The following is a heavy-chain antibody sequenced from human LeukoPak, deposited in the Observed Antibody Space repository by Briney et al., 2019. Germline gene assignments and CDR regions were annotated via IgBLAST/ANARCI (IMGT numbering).Heavy chain of an antibody. CDR2: ISSSSSYI. CDR1: GFTLSSYS. D-gene: IGHD3-16*01. Sequence: GGSLRLSCAASGFTLSSYSMNWVRQAPGKGLEWVSSISSSSSYIYYADSVKGRFTISRDNAKNSLYLQMNSLRAEDTAVYYCAKDPPPYYDYIWGSYTRGYFDYWGQGTLVTVSS. CDR3: AKDPPPYYDYIWGSYTRGYFDY. J-gene: IGHJ4*02. V-gene: IGHV3-21*01.